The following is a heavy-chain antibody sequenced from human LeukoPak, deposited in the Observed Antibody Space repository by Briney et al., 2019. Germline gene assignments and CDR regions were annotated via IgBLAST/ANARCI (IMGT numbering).Heavy chain of an antibody. V-gene: IGHV3-23*01. CDR3: AKDQGSVAAAVSWFDP. CDR2: ISGSGGST. D-gene: IGHD6-13*01. CDR1: GFTFSSYA. J-gene: IGHJ5*02. Sequence: GGSLRLSCAASGFTFSSYAMSWVRQAPGKGLEWVSAISGSGGSTYYADSVKGRFTISRDDSKNTLYLQMNSLRAEDTAVYYCAKDQGSVAAAVSWFDPWGQGTLVTVSS.